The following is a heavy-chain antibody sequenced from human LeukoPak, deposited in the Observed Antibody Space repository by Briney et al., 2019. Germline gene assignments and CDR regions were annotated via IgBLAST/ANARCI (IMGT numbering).Heavy chain of an antibody. V-gene: IGHV4-39*01. CDR1: GGSISSSSYY. D-gene: IGHD2-15*01. J-gene: IGHJ4*02. CDR3: ARGVCSGGSCYLRY. CDR2: IYYSGST. Sequence: SETLSLTCTVSGGSISSSSYYWGWIRQPPGKGLEWIGSIYYSGSTYYNPSLKSRVTISVDTSKNQFSLKLSSVTAADTAVYYCARGVCSGGSCYLRYWGQGTLVTVSS.